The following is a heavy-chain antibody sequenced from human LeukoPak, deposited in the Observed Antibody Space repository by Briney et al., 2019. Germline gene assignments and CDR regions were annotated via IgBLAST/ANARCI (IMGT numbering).Heavy chain of an antibody. V-gene: IGHV4-34*01. Sequence: SETLSLTCAVYGGSFSGYYWSWIRQPPGKGLEWIGEINHSGSTNYNPSLKSRVTISVDTSKNQFSLKLSSVTAADTAVYYCASQNYDISTAGYYFDYWGQGTLVTVSS. D-gene: IGHD3-9*01. CDR1: GGSFSGYY. CDR2: INHSGST. CDR3: ASQNYDISTAGYYFDY. J-gene: IGHJ4*02.